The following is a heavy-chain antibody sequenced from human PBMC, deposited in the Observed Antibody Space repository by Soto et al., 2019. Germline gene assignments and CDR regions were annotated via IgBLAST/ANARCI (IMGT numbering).Heavy chain of an antibody. V-gene: IGHV3-30*18. J-gene: IGHJ4*02. Sequence: PGGSLRLSCAASGFTFSSYGMHWVRQAPGKGLEWVAVISYDGSNKYYADSVKGRFTISRDNSKNTLYLQMNSLRAEDTAVYYCAKDSRRTNFDYWGQGTLVTVSS. CDR3: AKDSRRTNFDY. D-gene: IGHD4-17*01. CDR1: GFTFSSYG. CDR2: ISYDGSNK.